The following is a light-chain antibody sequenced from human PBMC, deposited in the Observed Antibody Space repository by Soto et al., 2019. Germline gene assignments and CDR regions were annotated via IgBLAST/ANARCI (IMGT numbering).Light chain of an antibody. CDR3: QQSYTTPSWT. Sequence: DIQLIQSPSSLSASVGDRVTITCHTSQRVSSYLNWYQQKPGKALKLLINAVSTLHSGVPSRFSGSGSETDFTLTISSLQPEDSGTYYCQQSYTTPSWTFGQGTKVEI. CDR1: QRVSSY. CDR2: AVS. J-gene: IGKJ1*01. V-gene: IGKV1-39*01.